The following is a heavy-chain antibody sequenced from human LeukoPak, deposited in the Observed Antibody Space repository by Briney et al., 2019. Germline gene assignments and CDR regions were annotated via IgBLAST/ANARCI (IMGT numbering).Heavy chain of an antibody. CDR2: IYYSGST. D-gene: IGHD6-13*01. V-gene: IGHV4-39*07. CDR1: TPSLSSSSYY. CDR3: AREDGSSRWPYYYYYYMDV. J-gene: IGHJ6*03. Sequence: SESRSLTWTVDTPSLSSSSYYWGWIRQPPGKGLEWIGRIYYSGSTYYNPPLKSRVTISVDTSKNQVSLKLSSVTAADTAVYYCAREDGSSRWPYYYYYYMDVWGKGTTVTISS.